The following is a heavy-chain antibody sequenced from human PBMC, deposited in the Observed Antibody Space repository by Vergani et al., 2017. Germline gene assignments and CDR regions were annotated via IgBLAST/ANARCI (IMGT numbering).Heavy chain of an antibody. J-gene: IGHJ1*01. CDR3: AGSRGDDSSGYQGDLQH. CDR1: GGTFSSYA. Sequence: QVQLVQSGAEVKKPGSSVKVSCKASGGTFSSYAISWVRQAPGQGLEWMGGIIPIFGTANYAQKFQGRVTITADESTSTAYMELSSLRSEDKAVYYCAGSRGDDSSGYQGDLQHWGQGTLVTVSS. CDR2: IIPIFGTA. V-gene: IGHV1-69*01. D-gene: IGHD3-22*01.